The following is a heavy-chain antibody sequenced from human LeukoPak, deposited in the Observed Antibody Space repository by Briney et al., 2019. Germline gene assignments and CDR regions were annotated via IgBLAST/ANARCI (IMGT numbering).Heavy chain of an antibody. CDR1: GYTLTELS. CDR2: CDPEDGET. J-gene: IGHJ4*02. V-gene: IGHV1-24*01. D-gene: IGHD6-19*01. CDR3: ATVVIAVAGNHYFDY. Sequence: ASVKVSCKVSGYTLTELSMHWVRQAPGKGLEWMGGCDPEDGETIYAQKFQGRVTMTEDTSTDTAYMELSSLRSEDTAVYYCATVVIAVAGNHYFDYWGQGTLVTVSS.